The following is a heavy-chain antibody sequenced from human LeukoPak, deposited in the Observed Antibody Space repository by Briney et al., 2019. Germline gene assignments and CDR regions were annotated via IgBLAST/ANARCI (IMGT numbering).Heavy chain of an antibody. CDR3: ARGHKAAAGTFDAFDI. J-gene: IGHJ3*02. D-gene: IGHD6-13*01. V-gene: IGHV4-34*01. Sequence: SETLSLTCAVYGGSFSGFYWSCIRQPPGKGMEWIGEINHSGSTNYNPFLESRVTISVDTSKNQFSLKLSSVTAADTAVYYCARGHKAAAGTFDAFDIWGQGTMVTVSS. CDR1: GGSFSGFY. CDR2: INHSGST.